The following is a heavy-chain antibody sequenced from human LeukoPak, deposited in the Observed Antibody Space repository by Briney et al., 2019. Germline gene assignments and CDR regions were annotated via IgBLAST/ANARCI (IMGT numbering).Heavy chain of an antibody. D-gene: IGHD6-6*01. J-gene: IGHJ4*02. Sequence: SSETLSLTCSVSGGSISSLYWSWIRQPPGKGLEWIGYIYYTGSTNYNPSLKSRVTMFVDMSKNQFSLRLSSVTAADTAVYYCARHRAYSSSSPFDYWGQGTLVTVSS. V-gene: IGHV4-59*08. CDR3: ARHRAYSSSSPFDY. CDR1: GGSISSLY. CDR2: IYYTGST.